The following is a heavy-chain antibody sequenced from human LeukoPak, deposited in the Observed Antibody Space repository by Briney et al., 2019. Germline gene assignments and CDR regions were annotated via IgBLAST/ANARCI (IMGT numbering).Heavy chain of an antibody. V-gene: IGHV4-30-2*01. Sequence: PSETLSLTCAVSGGSISSGGYSWSWIRQPPGKGPEWIGYIYHSGSTYYNPSLKSRVTISVDRSKNQFSLKLSSVTAADTAVYYCARSGLLWFGEGVEYFDYWGQGTLVTVSS. CDR3: ARSGLLWFGEGVEYFDY. CDR2: IYHSGST. J-gene: IGHJ4*02. CDR1: GGSISSGGYS. D-gene: IGHD3-10*01.